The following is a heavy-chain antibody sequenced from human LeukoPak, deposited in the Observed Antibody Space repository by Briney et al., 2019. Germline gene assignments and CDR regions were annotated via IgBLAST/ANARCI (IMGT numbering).Heavy chain of an antibody. D-gene: IGHD2-15*01. CDR3: ASFYCSGGSCYQYYYYYYMDV. CDR1: SGSISTSNYY. V-gene: IGHV4-39*01. Sequence: SETLSLTCTVSSGSISTSNYYWGWVRQPPGKALEWIGNIFYSGSTYSNPSLRSRVTISVDTSKNQFSLKLSSVTAADTAVYYCASFYCSGGSCYQYYYYYYMDVWGKGTTVTISS. J-gene: IGHJ6*03. CDR2: IFYSGST.